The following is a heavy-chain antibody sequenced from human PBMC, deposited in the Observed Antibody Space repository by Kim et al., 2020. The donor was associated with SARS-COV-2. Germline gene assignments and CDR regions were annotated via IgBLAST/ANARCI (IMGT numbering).Heavy chain of an antibody. CDR1: GLSFSDYY. V-gene: IGHV3-11*01. CDR3: TTTVDY. Sequence: GGSLRLSCAVSGLSFSDYYMGWIRQAQGKGLEWVAYISNGGSSTYYADSVKGRFTISRDNAKNSLFLQMSSLRAEDTAVYFCTTTVDYWGQGTLATVSS. CDR2: ISNGGSST. J-gene: IGHJ4*02.